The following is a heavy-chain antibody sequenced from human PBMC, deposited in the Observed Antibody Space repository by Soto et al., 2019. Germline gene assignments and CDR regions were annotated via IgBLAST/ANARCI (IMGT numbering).Heavy chain of an antibody. V-gene: IGHV4-34*01. Sequence: PSEPLSLTCAVYGGSFSGYYWSGIRQPPGKGLEWIGEINHSGSTNYNPSLKSRVTISVDTSKNQFSLKLSSVTAADTAVYYCARVISRGTGSTGYYYSYGMHVWGQGTTVTVS. D-gene: IGHD1-1*01. CDR2: INHSGST. CDR3: ARVISRGTGSTGYYYSYGMHV. J-gene: IGHJ6*02. CDR1: GGSFSGYY.